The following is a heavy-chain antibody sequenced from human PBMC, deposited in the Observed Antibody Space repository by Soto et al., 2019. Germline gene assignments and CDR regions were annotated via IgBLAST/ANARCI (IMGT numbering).Heavy chain of an antibody. V-gene: IGHV3-33*01. J-gene: IGHJ4*02. CDR1: GFTFSSYG. CDR3: ARGIEEHNYYGSGSYLGY. CDR2: IWYDGSNK. Sequence: GGSLRLSCAASGFTFSSYGMHWVRQAPGKGLEWVAVIWYDGSNKYYADSVKGRFTISRDNSKNTLYLQMNSLRAEDTAVYYCARGIEEHNYYGSGSYLGYWGQGTLVTVSS. D-gene: IGHD3-10*01.